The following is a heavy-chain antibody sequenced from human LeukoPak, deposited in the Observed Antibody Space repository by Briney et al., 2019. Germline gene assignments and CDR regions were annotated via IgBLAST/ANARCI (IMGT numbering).Heavy chain of an antibody. CDR3: AKAPYYDILTGYYSGYFDY. J-gene: IGHJ4*02. V-gene: IGHV3-9*01. Sequence: GGSLRLSCAASGLTFDDYAMHWVRQAPGKGLEWVSGISWNSGSIGYADSVKGRFTISRDNAKNSLYLQMNSLRAEDTALYYCAKAPYYDILTGYYSGYFDYWGQGTLVTVSS. CDR1: GLTFDDYA. D-gene: IGHD3-9*01. CDR2: ISWNSGSI.